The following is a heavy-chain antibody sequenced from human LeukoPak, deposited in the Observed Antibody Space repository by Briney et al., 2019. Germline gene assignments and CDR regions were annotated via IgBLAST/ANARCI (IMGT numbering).Heavy chain of an antibody. CDR1: GFTFSSYG. CDR3: ARDLAYTDYPPDY. CDR2: ISSTTSI. J-gene: IGHJ4*02. V-gene: IGHV3-48*04. Sequence: GGSLRLSCVGSGFTFSSYGMNWVRQAPGKGLEWIAYISSTTSINYADSVKGRFTISRDNAKNSLYLQMNSLRAEDTAVYYCARDLAYTDYPPDYWGQGTLVTVSS. D-gene: IGHD4-11*01.